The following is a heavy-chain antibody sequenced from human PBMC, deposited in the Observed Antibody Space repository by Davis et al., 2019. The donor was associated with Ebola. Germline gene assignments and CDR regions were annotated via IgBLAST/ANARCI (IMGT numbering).Heavy chain of an antibody. CDR2: IKQDGSEK. CDR1: GFTFSSYW. J-gene: IGHJ4*02. Sequence: GESLKISCAASGFTFSSYWMSWVRQAPGKGLEWVANIKQDGSEKYYADSVKGRFTISRDNSKNTLYLQMNSLRAEDTAVYYCAKEQTHYYDSSGSDYWGQGTLVTVSS. CDR3: AKEQTHYYDSSGSDY. D-gene: IGHD3-22*01. V-gene: IGHV3-7*01.